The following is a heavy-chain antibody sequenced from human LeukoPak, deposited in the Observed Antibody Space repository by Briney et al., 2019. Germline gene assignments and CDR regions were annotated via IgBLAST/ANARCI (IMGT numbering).Heavy chain of an antibody. CDR1: GGSFSGYY. CDR3: ARVTRRTYYFDH. CDR2: INHSGST. V-gene: IGHV4-34*01. Sequence: SETLSLTCAVYGGSFSGYYWSWIRQPPGKGLEWIGEINHSGSTNYNPSLKSRVTISVDTSKNQFSLKLSSVTAADTAVYYCARVTRRTYYFDHWGQGTLVTVSS. D-gene: IGHD1-20*01. J-gene: IGHJ4*02.